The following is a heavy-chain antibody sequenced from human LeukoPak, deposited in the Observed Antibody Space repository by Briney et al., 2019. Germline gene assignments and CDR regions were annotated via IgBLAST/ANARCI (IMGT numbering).Heavy chain of an antibody. J-gene: IGHJ4*02. CDR1: GFTFSSNS. CDR2: ISSTGGTI. CDR3: ARMYYIRGVLFYYFDS. V-gene: IGHV3-48*04. D-gene: IGHD3-10*01. Sequence: GGSLRLSCAASGFTFSSNSMNWVRQAPGKGLEWVSYISSTGGTIYYADSMKGRFTISRDNAKSSLYLQMNSLRAEDTAVYYCARMYYIRGVLFYYFDSWGQGTLVTVSS.